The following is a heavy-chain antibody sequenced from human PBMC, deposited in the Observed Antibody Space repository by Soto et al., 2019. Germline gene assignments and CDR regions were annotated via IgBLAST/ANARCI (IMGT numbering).Heavy chain of an antibody. CDR3: ATACRDGYNCPDY. J-gene: IGHJ4*02. CDR1: GYTFTGYY. Sequence: QVQLVQSGAEVKKPGASVKVSCKASGYTFTGYYVHWVRQAHGPGLEGMGWINPNSGGTNYAQKFQGWVTMTRATSIRTPYMEPSRLTSDATAVYYCATACRDGYNCPDYWGQLTLVAVSS. V-gene: IGHV1-2*04. D-gene: IGHD2-21*01. CDR2: INPNSGGT.